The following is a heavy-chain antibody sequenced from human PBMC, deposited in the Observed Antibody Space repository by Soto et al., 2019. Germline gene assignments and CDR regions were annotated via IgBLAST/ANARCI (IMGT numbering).Heavy chain of an antibody. CDR2: IYNSVNT. V-gene: IGHV4-30-4*01. CDR3: ARGPSGDKVDY. D-gene: IGHD3-10*01. Sequence: QVQLQESGPGLVEPSQTLSLTCTVSGDSISNGYYTWSWIRQPPGKDLEWIGHIYNSVNTYSNPSLKIRVTISADTSKIPFSLKLSSVTAADTAVYYCARGPSGDKVDYWGQGTLVTVSS. J-gene: IGHJ4*02. CDR1: GDSISNGYYT.